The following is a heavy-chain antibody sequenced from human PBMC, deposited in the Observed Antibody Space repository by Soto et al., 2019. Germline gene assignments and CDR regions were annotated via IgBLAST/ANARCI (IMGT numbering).Heavy chain of an antibody. Sequence: GGSLRLSCAASGFTFSSYAMHWVRQAPGKGLEWVAVISYDGSNKYYADSVKGRFTISRDNSKNTPYLQMNSLRAEDTAVYYCARDLGYSSSWYPQYYYYYYGMDVWGQGTTATVSS. CDR1: GFTFSSYA. CDR3: ARDLGYSSSWYPQYYYYYYGMDV. D-gene: IGHD6-13*01. J-gene: IGHJ6*02. V-gene: IGHV3-30-3*01. CDR2: ISYDGSNK.